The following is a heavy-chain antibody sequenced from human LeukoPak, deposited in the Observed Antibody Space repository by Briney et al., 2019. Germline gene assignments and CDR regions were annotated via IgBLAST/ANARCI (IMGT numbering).Heavy chain of an antibody. D-gene: IGHD3-22*01. J-gene: IGHJ4*02. V-gene: IGHV3-30*18. Sequence: GGSLRLSCAASGFTFSSYGMHWVRQAPGKGLEWVAVISYDGSNKYYADSVKGRFTISRDNSKNTLYLQMNSLRAEDTAVYYCAKDAMIVVAGVDYWGQGTLVTVSS. CDR2: ISYDGSNK. CDR1: GFTFSSYG. CDR3: AKDAMIVVAGVDY.